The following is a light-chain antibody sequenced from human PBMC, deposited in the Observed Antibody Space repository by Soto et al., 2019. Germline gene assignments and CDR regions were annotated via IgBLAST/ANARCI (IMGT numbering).Light chain of an antibody. J-gene: IGKJ5*01. CDR2: GAF. CDR1: QSISSN. CDR3: QQYNNWPPRIT. Sequence: EIVMTQSPATLSVSPGERASLSCRASQSISSNLAWYQQKPGQAPRLLIYGAFNRATGIPARFSGSGSGTEFTLTISSLQSEDFAVYYCQQYNNWPPRITFGQGTRLEIK. V-gene: IGKV3D-15*01.